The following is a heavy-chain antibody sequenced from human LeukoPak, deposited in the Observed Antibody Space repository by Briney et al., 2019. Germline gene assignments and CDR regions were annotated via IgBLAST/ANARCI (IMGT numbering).Heavy chain of an antibody. CDR1: GFTFSSYA. CDR3: ARALSSYSYGYSY. Sequence: GGSLRLSCAASGFTFSSYAMHWVRQAPGKGLEYVSAISSNGGSTYYANSVKGRFTISRDNSKNTLYLQMGSLRAEDMAVYYCARALSSYSYGYSYWGQGTLVTVSS. CDR2: ISSNGGST. J-gene: IGHJ4*02. D-gene: IGHD5-18*01. V-gene: IGHV3-64*01.